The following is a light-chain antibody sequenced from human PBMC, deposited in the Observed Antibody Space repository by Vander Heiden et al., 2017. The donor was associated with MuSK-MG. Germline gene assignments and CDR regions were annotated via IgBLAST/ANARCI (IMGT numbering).Light chain of an antibody. CDR3: GTWDTSRSVGV. CDR1: SFDVGSYD. CDR2: DNN. Sequence: QYVLPQPPSASAAPGQQVTISCAGSSFDVGSYDVSSYQQLPGTAPRLLIFDNNKRISGIPDRFSGSTSGTTATLVITCLQTGDEADYYCGTWDTSRSVGVFGGGTKLTVL. J-gene: IGLJ2*01. V-gene: IGLV1-51*01.